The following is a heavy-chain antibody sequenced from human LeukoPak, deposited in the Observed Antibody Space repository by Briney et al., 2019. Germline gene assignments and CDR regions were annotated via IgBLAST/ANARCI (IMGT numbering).Heavy chain of an antibody. Sequence: SWVRQPPGKGLEWIGYIYHSGSTYYNPSLKSRVTISVDRSKNQFSLKLSSVTAADTAVYYCARAGRVGWFDPWGRGTLVTVSS. CDR2: IYHSGST. CDR3: ARAGRVGWFDP. J-gene: IGHJ5*02. D-gene: IGHD2-15*01. V-gene: IGHV4-30-2*01.